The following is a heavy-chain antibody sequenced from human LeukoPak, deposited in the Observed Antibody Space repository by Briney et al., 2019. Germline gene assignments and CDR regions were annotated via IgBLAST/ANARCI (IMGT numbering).Heavy chain of an antibody. CDR1: GFTFSSYA. J-gene: IGHJ4*02. CDR2: ISYDGSNK. Sequence: GRSLRLSCAASGFTFSSYAMHWVRQAPGKGLEWVAVISYDGSNKYYADSVKGRFTISRDNCKNTLYLQMNSLRAEDTAVYYCARVGCSSTSCLDYWGQGTLVTVSS. CDR3: ARVGCSSTSCLDY. D-gene: IGHD2-2*01. V-gene: IGHV3-30-3*01.